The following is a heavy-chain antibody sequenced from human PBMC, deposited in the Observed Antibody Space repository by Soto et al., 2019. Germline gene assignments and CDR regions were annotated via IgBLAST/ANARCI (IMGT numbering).Heavy chain of an antibody. CDR2: IKQDGSEK. CDR1: GFTFSSYW. V-gene: IGHV3-7*04. J-gene: IGHJ6*02. Sequence: EVQLVESGGGLVQPGGSLRLSCAASGFTFSSYWMSWVRQAPGKGLEWVANIKQDGSEKYYVDSVKGRFTISRDNAKNSLYLQMNSLRAEDTAVYYCARFYYDSSGYLPSPYYYYGMDVWGQGTTVTVSS. CDR3: ARFYYDSSGYLPSPYYYYGMDV. D-gene: IGHD3-22*01.